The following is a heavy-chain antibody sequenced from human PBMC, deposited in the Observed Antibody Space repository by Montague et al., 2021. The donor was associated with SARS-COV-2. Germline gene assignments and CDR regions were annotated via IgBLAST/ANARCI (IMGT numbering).Heavy chain of an antibody. CDR3: ARDPNWGAH. V-gene: IGHV3-7*05. CDR1: AFSFSTFW. D-gene: IGHD7-27*01. J-gene: IGHJ4*02. Sequence: SLRLSCAASAFSFSTFWMTWVRQAPGKGLEWVASIKPNVSDKYXXESVKGRFTISRDNARNSLYLQLNNLRAEDTAVYYCARDPNWGAHWGQGNLVTVSS. CDR2: IKPNVSDK.